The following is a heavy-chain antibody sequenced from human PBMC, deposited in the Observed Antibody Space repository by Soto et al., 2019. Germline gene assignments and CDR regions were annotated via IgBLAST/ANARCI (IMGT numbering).Heavy chain of an antibody. CDR3: EGESGENWSYEAY. CDR1: ADTLTSFS. V-gene: IGHV4-4*07. CDR2: ISTTGNT. D-gene: IGHD1-7*01. J-gene: IGHJ4*02. Sequence: SQTLSLPCTASADTLTSFSWNWIRQSAGKGLEWIGRISTTGNTHYNPYLESRVTMSLDTSKNQFSLKLTSVTAADTAVYYCEGESGENWSYEAYWGQGTLVTVSS.